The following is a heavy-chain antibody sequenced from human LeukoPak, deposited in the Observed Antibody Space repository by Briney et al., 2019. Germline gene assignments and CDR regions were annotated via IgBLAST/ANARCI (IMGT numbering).Heavy chain of an antibody. V-gene: IGHV4-59*01. CDR2: IYNSGST. J-gene: IGHJ2*01. CDR3: ARDKGPYWYFDL. Sequence: KPSETLSLTCAVSDGSISSYYWNLIRQPPGKGLEWIGNIYNSGSTDYNPSLKSRVTISVNLSKKQISLKLTSVTAADTALYYCARDKGPYWYFDLWGRGTLVTVSS. CDR1: DGSISSYY.